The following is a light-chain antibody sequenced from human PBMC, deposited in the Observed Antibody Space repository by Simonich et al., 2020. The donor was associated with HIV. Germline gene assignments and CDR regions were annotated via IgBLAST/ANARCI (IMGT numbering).Light chain of an antibody. CDR1: SNNIGGYTY. J-gene: IGLJ3*02. Sequence: QSALTQPPSASGSPGQSVTISCTGTSNNIGGYTYVSWSQQDPGKAPKLIIYDVSKRPSGVPDRFSGSKSGNTASLTISGLQAEDETDYYCCSYAGSYTLVFGGGTKLTVL. CDR3: CSYAGSYTLV. V-gene: IGLV2-11*01. CDR2: DVS.